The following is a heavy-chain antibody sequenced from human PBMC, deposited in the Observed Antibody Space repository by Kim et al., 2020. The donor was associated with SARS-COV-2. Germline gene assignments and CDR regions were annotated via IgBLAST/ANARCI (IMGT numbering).Heavy chain of an antibody. CDR3: ARNSALDF. V-gene: IGHV3-11*01. Sequence: TIRYAASVRGRFTITRDNAKNSLYLQMNTRRPDDTAVYYCARNSALDFWGQGTTVAVSS. J-gene: IGHJ6*02. CDR2: TI. D-gene: IGHD1-26*01.